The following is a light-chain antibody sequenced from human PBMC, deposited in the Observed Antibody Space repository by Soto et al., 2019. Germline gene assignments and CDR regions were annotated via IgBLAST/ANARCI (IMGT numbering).Light chain of an antibody. Sequence: DIQMTQCPSSLSASVGDRVTLTCRASQSIGGYLNWYQQKPGKAPNPLIFGASSLQSGVSSRFSGSGHGTDFTLTISSLQPEDFASYYCQQSYNSPPTFGQGTKVETK. CDR1: QSIGGY. J-gene: IGKJ1*01. V-gene: IGKV1-39*01. CDR3: QQSYNSPPT. CDR2: GAS.